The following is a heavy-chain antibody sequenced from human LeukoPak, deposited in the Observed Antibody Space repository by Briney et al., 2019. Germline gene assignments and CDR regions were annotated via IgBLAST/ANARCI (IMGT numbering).Heavy chain of an antibody. V-gene: IGHV3-30*18. D-gene: IGHD6-13*01. CDR3: AKDSKVAAAGYFFDY. Sequence: GRSLRLSCAASGFTFNNYGMHWVRQAPGKGLEWVAVIATDGRDKKYADSVKGRFTISRDNSKNTLYLEMNSLRPEDTAVYHCAKDSKVAAAGYFFDYWGQGTLVTVSS. CDR2: IATDGRDK. J-gene: IGHJ4*02. CDR1: GFTFNNYG.